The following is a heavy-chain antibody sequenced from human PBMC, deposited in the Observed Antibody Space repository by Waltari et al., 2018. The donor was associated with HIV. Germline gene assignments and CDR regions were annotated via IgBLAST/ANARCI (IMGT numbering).Heavy chain of an antibody. V-gene: IGHV3-30*18. J-gene: IGHJ4*02. D-gene: IGHD6-13*01. Sequence: QVQLVESGGGVVQPGRSLRLSCAASGFTFSSYGMHWVRQAPGKGLEGVAVISYDGSNKYYADSVKGRVTISRDNSKNTLYLQMNSLRAEDTAVDYCAKDGGGDSSWYDYWGQGTLVTVSS. CDR3: AKDGGGDSSWYDY. CDR2: ISYDGSNK. CDR1: GFTFSSYG.